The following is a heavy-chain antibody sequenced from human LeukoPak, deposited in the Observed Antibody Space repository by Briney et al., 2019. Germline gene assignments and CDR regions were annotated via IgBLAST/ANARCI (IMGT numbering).Heavy chain of an antibody. CDR1: GGSISSSSYY. CDR2: IYYSGST. Sequence: PSETLSLTCTVSGGSISSSSYYWGWIRQPPGKGLEWIGSIYYSGSTYYNPSLKSRVTISVDTSKNQFSLKLSSVTAADTAVYYCALGHYCYYYGMDVWGQGTTVTVSS. CDR3: ALGHYCYYYGMDV. V-gene: IGHV4-39*01. J-gene: IGHJ6*02.